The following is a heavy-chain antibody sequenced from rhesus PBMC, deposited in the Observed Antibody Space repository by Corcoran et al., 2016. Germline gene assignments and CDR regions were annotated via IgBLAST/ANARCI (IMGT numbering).Heavy chain of an antibody. CDR3: ARLEIQWVQSWDY. D-gene: IGHD5-24*01. Sequence: QVQLQESGPGLVKPSETLSLTCAVSGYSISSGYYWGWIRQPPGKGLEYIWYISGSSGSTYYNPSLKSRVTISKDTSKNQFSLKLSSVTAADTAVYYCARLEIQWVQSWDYWGQGVLVTVSS. CDR2: ISGSSGST. J-gene: IGHJ4*01. CDR1: GYSISSGYY. V-gene: IGHV4-99*01.